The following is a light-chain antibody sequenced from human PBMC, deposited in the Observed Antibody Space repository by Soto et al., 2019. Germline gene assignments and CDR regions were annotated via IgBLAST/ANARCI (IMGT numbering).Light chain of an antibody. Sequence: EIVMTQSPATLSVSPGERATLSCRASQSVSSNLAWYQQKPGQAPRLLIYGASSRASGIPDGFSGSGSGTHFTLTISTLEPGDFAVYYCQHFGGTTFTFGQGTRLEIK. V-gene: IGKV3-20*01. CDR3: QHFGGTTFT. CDR2: GAS. J-gene: IGKJ5*01. CDR1: QSVSSN.